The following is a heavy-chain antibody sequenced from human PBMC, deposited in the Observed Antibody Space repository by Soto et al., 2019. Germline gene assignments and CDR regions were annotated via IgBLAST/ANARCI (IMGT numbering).Heavy chain of an antibody. Sequence: EVRLLESGGGLAQPGGSRRLSCAASGFTFSSSAMNWVRQAPGKGLEWVSSIRVGGGDTFYADYVRGRFTVSRDISRNTLVLQMNSLRAEDTAIYYCAKCSVGTVRTSGWCNGFDPWGQGTLVTVSS. D-gene: IGHD6-19*01. V-gene: IGHV3-23*01. CDR2: IRVGGGDT. CDR3: AKCSVGTVRTSGWCNGFDP. J-gene: IGHJ5*02. CDR1: GFTFSSSA.